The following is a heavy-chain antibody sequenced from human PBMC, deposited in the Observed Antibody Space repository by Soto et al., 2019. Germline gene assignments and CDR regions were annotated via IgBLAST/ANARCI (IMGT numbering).Heavy chain of an antibody. V-gene: IGHV1-18*04. J-gene: IGHJ4*02. CDR3: ASDIVGVAAVVSLDY. D-gene: IGHD2-21*02. CDR1: GYTFTSFG. Sequence: ASVKVSCKASGYTFTSFGISWVRQAPGQGREWLGWISGYNGNTNYAQKLQGRVHMSTHTSTSTSYMELRSLRCDDTAGYYCASDIVGVAAVVSLDYWGQGTLVTVSS. CDR2: ISGYNGNT.